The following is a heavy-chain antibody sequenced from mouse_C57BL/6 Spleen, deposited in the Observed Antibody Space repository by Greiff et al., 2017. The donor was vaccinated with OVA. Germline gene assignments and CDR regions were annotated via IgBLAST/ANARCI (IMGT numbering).Heavy chain of an antibody. CDR2: IFPGDGDN. V-gene: IGHV1-80*01. CDR3: ARWGYCNDVNWCFEG. Sequence: QVQLQQSGAELVKPGASVKISCKASGYAFSSYWMNWVKQRPGKGLEWIGQIFPGDGDNNYNGKFKGQATMTPDKSSSTADMQHSSLTSNDSAVYFCARWGYCNDVNWCFEGWGTGTTVTVSS. CDR1: GYAFSSYW. D-gene: IGHD2-12*01. J-gene: IGHJ1*03.